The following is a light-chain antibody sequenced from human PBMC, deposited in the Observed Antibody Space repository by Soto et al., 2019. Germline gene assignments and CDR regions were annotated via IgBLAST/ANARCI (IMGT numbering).Light chain of an antibody. Sequence: EIVLTQSPGTLSLSPGERATLSCRASQSVSSYLAWYQQKPGQAPRLLLYAASSRATGIPGRLSGSGSGTDFTLTISRLEPEDFAVYYCQQYASSPLITFGQGTRLEIK. J-gene: IGKJ5*01. CDR3: QQYASSPLIT. CDR1: QSVSSY. CDR2: AAS. V-gene: IGKV3-20*01.